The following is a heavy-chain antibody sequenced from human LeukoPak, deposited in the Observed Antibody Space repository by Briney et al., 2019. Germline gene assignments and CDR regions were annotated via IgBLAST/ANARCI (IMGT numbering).Heavy chain of an antibody. Sequence: SQTLSLTCTVSGGSISSGSYYWSWIRQPAGKGLEWIGRTYTSGSTNYNPSLKSRVTISVDTSKNQFSLKLSSVTAADTAVYYCARGPYSSGWFDYWGQGTLVTVSS. CDR3: ARGPYSSGWFDY. D-gene: IGHD6-19*01. CDR2: TYTSGST. J-gene: IGHJ4*02. V-gene: IGHV4-61*02. CDR1: GGSISSGSYY.